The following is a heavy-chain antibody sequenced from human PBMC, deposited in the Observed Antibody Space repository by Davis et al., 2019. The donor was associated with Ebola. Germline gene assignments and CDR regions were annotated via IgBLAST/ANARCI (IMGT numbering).Heavy chain of an antibody. CDR1: GYTFTSYA. CDR3: ARGWRGEHYYYYYMDV. D-gene: IGHD3-3*01. Sequence: ASVKVSCKASGYTFTSYAMHWVRQAPGQRLEWMGWINAGNGNTKYSQKFQGRVTITRDTSASTDYMELSSLRSEDTAVYYCARGWRGEHYYYYYMDVWGKGTTVTVSS. CDR2: INAGNGNT. J-gene: IGHJ6*03. V-gene: IGHV1-3*01.